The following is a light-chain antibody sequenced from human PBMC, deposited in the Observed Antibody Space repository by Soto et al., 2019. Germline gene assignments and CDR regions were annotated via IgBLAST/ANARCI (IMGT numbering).Light chain of an antibody. CDR1: QSLVHKDGNTY. Sequence: DIVVTQTPLSSPVALGQAASISCRSSQSLVHKDGNTYLSWFHQRPGQPPRLLIYKVSVRFSGVPDRFSGSGAGTDFTLTISRVETEDVGVYYCMRATQSPWTFGQGTKVDIK. V-gene: IGKV2-24*01. J-gene: IGKJ1*01. CDR2: KVS. CDR3: MRATQSPWT.